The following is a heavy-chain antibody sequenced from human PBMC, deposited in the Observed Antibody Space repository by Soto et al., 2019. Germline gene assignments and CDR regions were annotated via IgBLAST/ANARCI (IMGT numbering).Heavy chain of an antibody. CDR2: ISYDGSNK. D-gene: IGHD6-25*01. Sequence: GSLRLSCAASGFTFSSYGMHWVRQAPGKGLEWVAVISYDGSNKYYADSVKGRFTISRDNSKNTLYLQMNSMRAEDTAVYYCAKDKGSGIFDYWGQGTLVTVSS. J-gene: IGHJ4*02. V-gene: IGHV3-30*18. CDR1: GFTFSSYG. CDR3: AKDKGSGIFDY.